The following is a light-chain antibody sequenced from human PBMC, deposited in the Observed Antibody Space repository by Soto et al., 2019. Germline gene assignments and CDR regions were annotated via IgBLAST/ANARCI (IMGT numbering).Light chain of an antibody. CDR1: QDISNY. CDR3: QQYDNLPYT. J-gene: IGKJ2*01. CDR2: DAS. V-gene: IGKV1-33*01. Sequence: DIQRTKSPSSLSASVGDRVTITCQASQDISNYLNWYQQKPGKAPKLLIYDASNLETGVPSRFSGSGSGTDFTFTISSLQPEDIATYYCQQYDNLPYTFGQGTKLEIK.